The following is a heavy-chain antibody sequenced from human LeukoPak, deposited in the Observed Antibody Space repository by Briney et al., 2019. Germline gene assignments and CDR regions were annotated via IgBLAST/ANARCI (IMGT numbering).Heavy chain of an antibody. Sequence: PSETLSLTCAVYGGSSSGYYWSWIRQPPGKGLEWIGEINHSGSTNYNPSLKSRVTISVDTSKNQFSLKLSSVTAADTAVYYCARDSLSTTVTTYNWFDPWGQGTLVTVSS. V-gene: IGHV4-34*01. J-gene: IGHJ5*02. CDR2: INHSGST. CDR1: GGSSSGYY. D-gene: IGHD4-17*01. CDR3: ARDSLSTTVTTYNWFDP.